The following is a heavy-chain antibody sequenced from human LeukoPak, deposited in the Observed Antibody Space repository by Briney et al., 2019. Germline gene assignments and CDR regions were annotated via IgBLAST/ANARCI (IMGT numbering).Heavy chain of an antibody. CDR2: IYYSGSI. Sequence: SETLSLTCTVSGGSISSYYWSWIRQPPGKGLEWIGYIYYSGSIKYNPSLKSRVTISVDTSKNQFSLKLSSVTAADTAVYYCARDRTIVTADYQYFYGMDVWGQGTTVIVSS. V-gene: IGHV4-59*01. D-gene: IGHD7-27*01. J-gene: IGHJ6*02. CDR1: GGSISSYY. CDR3: ARDRTIVTADYQYFYGMDV.